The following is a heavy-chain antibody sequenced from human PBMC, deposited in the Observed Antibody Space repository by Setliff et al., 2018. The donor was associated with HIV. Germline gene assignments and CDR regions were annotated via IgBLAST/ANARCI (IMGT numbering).Heavy chain of an antibody. CDR3: ARGRDYVWGSYRPRRYYYYNMDV. J-gene: IGHJ6*03. V-gene: IGHV4-61*02. CDR1: GGSISSGSYY. CDR2: IYPSGST. Sequence: SETLSLTCTVSGGSISSGSYYWSWIRQPAGKGLEWIGRIYPSGSTNYNPSLKSRVTISVDTSKNQFSLKLTSVTAADTAVYYCARGRDYVWGSYRPRRYYYYNMDVWGKGTTVTVSS. D-gene: IGHD3-16*02.